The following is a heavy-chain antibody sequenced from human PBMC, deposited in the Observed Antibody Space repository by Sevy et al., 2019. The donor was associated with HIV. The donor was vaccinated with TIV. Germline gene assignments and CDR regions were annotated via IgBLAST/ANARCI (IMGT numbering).Heavy chain of an antibody. D-gene: IGHD3-16*02. Sequence: GGSLRLSCAASGFTFSNYAMSWVRQAPGKGLEWVSGISGSGGSTYYADSVKGRFTVSRDNSKNTLFLQMSSLRAEDTAVYYCVSTYFDYIWGSFRPDYWGQGTLVTVSS. V-gene: IGHV3-23*01. CDR3: VSTYFDYIWGSFRPDY. CDR2: ISGSGGST. CDR1: GFTFSNYA. J-gene: IGHJ4*02.